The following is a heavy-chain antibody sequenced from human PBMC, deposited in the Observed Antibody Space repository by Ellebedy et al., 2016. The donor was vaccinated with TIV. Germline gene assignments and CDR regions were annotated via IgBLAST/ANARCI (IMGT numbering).Heavy chain of an antibody. Sequence: GESLKISCAASGFTFSDSIMHWVRQASGKGLEWVGRIRSKANNYATAYAASVKGRFTISRDDSKSTAYLQMNSLKTEDTAVYYCTKIDGGSFLYYYGMDVWGQGTTVTVSS. CDR2: IRSKANNYAT. CDR3: TKIDGGSFLYYYGMDV. V-gene: IGHV3-73*01. D-gene: IGHD1-26*01. J-gene: IGHJ6*02. CDR1: GFTFSDSI.